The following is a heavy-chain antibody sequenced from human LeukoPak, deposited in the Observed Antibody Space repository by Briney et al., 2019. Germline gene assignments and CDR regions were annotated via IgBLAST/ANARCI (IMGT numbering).Heavy chain of an antibody. Sequence: GGSLRLSCAASGFTFRSYGMHWVRQAPGKGLEWVALISYDGNNKYYADSVKGRFTISRDNSKNTLYLQMNSLRAEDTAVYYCAKGGSYYDSRLDYWGQGTLVTVSP. J-gene: IGHJ4*02. D-gene: IGHD3-22*01. CDR3: AKGGSYYDSRLDY. V-gene: IGHV3-30*18. CDR2: ISYDGNNK. CDR1: GFTFRSYG.